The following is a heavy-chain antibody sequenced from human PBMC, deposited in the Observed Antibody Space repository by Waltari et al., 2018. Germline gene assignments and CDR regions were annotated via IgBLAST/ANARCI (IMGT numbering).Heavy chain of an antibody. D-gene: IGHD2-2*01. Sequence: QVQLQQSGPGLVKPSQTLPLTCAISGDSVSSNSAAWNWIRQSPSRGLEWLGRTYYRSKWYNDYAVSVKSRITINPDTSKNQFSLQLNSVTPEDTAVYYCSRGQSVVVPAAMNYYGMDVWGQGTTVTVSS. CDR3: SRGQSVVVPAAMNYYGMDV. CDR1: GDSVSSNSAA. V-gene: IGHV6-1*01. J-gene: IGHJ6*02. CDR2: TYYRSKWYN.